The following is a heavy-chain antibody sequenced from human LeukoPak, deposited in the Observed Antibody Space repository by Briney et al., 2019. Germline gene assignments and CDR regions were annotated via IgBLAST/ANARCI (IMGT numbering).Heavy chain of an antibody. CDR1: GCTFSSHW. CDR3: ARDNWNPGWFDP. Sequence: PGGSLRLSCAASGCTFSSHWMHWVRHAPGKGLVWVSRINSDGSSTSYADSVKGRFTISRDNAKNTLYLQMNSLRAEDTAVYYCARDNWNPGWFDPWGQGTLVTVSS. V-gene: IGHV3-74*01. J-gene: IGHJ5*02. CDR2: INSDGSST. D-gene: IGHD1-20*01.